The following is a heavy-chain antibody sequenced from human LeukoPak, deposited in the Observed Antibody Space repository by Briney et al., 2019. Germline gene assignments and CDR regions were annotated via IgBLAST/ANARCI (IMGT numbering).Heavy chain of an antibody. V-gene: IGHV3-23*01. Sequence: GGSLRLSCAASGFTFSSYAMSWVRQAPGKGLEWVSAISGSGGSTYYADSVKGRFTISRDNSKNALYLQMNSLRAEDTAIYYCVRDVWGDRDGFFEYWGQGTLATVSS. J-gene: IGHJ4*02. CDR1: GFTFSSYA. D-gene: IGHD5-24*01. CDR3: VRDVWGDRDGFFEY. CDR2: ISGSGGST.